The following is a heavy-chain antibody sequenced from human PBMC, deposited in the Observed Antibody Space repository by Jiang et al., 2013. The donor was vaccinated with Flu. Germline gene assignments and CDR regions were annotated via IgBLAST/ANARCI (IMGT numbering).Heavy chain of an antibody. V-gene: IGHV1-3*01. CDR2: INAGNGNT. CDR3: ARGSPAIFGAIDY. D-gene: IGHD3-3*01. Sequence: GAEVKKPGASVKVSCKASGYTFTSYAMHWVRQAPGQRLEWMGWINAGNGNTKYSQKFQGRVTITRDTSASTAYMELSSLRSEDTAVYYCARGSPAIFGAIDYWGQGTLVTVSS. CDR1: GYTFTSYA. J-gene: IGHJ4*02.